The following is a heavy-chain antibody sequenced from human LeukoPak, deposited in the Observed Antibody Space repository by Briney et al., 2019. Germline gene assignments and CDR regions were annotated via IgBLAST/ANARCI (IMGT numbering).Heavy chain of an antibody. Sequence: PGGSLRLSCAASGFIFTSYSMNWVRQAPGKGLEWVSYISSSSSTIYYADSVKGRFTISRDNAKNSLYLQMNSLRAEDTALYYCAKDMRSFNSVAGASHFGYWGQGTLVTVSS. J-gene: IGHJ4*02. CDR1: GFIFTSYS. CDR2: ISSSSSTI. V-gene: IGHV3-48*01. D-gene: IGHD6-19*01. CDR3: AKDMRSFNSVAGASHFGY.